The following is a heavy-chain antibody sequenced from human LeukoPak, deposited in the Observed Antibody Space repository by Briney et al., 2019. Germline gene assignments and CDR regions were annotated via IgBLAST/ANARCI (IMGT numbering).Heavy chain of an antibody. D-gene: IGHD2-2*01. V-gene: IGHV3-66*01. CDR2: IYSGGST. CDR1: GFTVSSNY. Sequence: GGSLRLSCAASGFTVSSNYMSWVRQAPGKGLEWVSVIYSGGSTYYADSVKGRFTISRDNSKNTLYLQMNSLRAEDTAVYYCAREGYCSSTSCYVDYWGQGTLVTVPS. J-gene: IGHJ4*02. CDR3: AREGYCSSTSCYVDY.